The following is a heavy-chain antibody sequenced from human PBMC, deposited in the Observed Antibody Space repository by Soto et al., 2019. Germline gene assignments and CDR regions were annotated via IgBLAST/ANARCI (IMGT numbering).Heavy chain of an antibody. V-gene: IGHV3-7*05. CDR3: ARVESLSGDN. CDR2: IKQDGNEK. J-gene: IGHJ4*02. CDR1: GFTFSNYW. D-gene: IGHD1-26*01. Sequence: EVQLVESGGGLVQPGGSLRLSCAASGFTFSNYWMSWVRQAPGKGLEWVANIKQDGNEKYYVDSVKGRFIISRDNAKNSLYLQINCLRAVDTSVYYCARVESLSGDNWGQGTLVTVSS.